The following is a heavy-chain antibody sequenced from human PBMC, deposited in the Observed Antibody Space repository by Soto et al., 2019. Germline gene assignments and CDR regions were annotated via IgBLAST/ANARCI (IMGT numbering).Heavy chain of an antibody. Sequence: QVQLVESGGGVVQPGRSLRLSCAASGFTFSSYGMHWVRQAPGKGLEWVAVISYDGSNKYYADSVKGRFTISRDNSKNTLYLQMNSLRAEDTAVYYCAGYCSGGSGNRGNDYWGQGTLVTVSS. D-gene: IGHD2-15*01. CDR3: AGYCSGGSGNRGNDY. CDR2: ISYDGSNK. CDR1: GFTFSSYG. J-gene: IGHJ4*02. V-gene: IGHV3-30*03.